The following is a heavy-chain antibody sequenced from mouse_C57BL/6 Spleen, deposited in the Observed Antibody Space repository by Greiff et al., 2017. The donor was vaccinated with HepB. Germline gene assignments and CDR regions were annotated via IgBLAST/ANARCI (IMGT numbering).Heavy chain of an antibody. V-gene: IGHV5-4*01. CDR3: ARGSNYGTLYYFDY. D-gene: IGHD2-5*01. CDR2: ISDGGSYT. J-gene: IGHJ2*01. CDR1: GFTFSSYA. Sequence: EVQVVESGGGLVKPGGSLKLSCAASGFTFSSYAMSWVRQTPEKRLEWVATISDGGSYTYYPDNVKGRFTISRDNAKNNLYLQMSHLKSEDTAMYYCARGSNYGTLYYFDYWGQGTTLTVSS.